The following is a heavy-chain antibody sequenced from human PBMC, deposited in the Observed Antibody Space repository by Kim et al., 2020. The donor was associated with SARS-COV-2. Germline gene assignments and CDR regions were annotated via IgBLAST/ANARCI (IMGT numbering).Heavy chain of an antibody. CDR1: GFTFSSYA. D-gene: IGHD6-13*01. CDR3: AMSIAAAGTPLDY. V-gene: IGHV3-30*04. CDR2: ISYDGSNK. J-gene: IGHJ4*02. Sequence: GGSLRLSCAASGFTFSSYAMHWVRQAPGKGLEWVAVISYDGSNKYYADSVKGRFTISRDNSKNTLYLQMNSLRAEDTAVYYCAMSIAAAGTPLDYWGQGT.